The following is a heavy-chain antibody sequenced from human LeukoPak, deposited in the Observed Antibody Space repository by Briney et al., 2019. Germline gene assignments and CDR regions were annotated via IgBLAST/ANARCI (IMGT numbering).Heavy chain of an antibody. D-gene: IGHD1-20*01. CDR2: ISASGLST. Sequence: PGGSLTLSCVASGFTFSNNAMSWVRQAPGKGLESVSPISASGLSTYYTDSVRGRFTNSRDNSKNTLYLQMHSLRAEDTAVYYCAKETSITGAGDFWGQGALVTVSS. CDR3: AKETSITGAGDF. CDR1: GFTFSNNA. V-gene: IGHV3-23*01. J-gene: IGHJ4*02.